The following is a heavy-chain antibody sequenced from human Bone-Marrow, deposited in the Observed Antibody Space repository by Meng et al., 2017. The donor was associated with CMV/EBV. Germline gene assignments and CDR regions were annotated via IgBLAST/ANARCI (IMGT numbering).Heavy chain of an antibody. D-gene: IGHD3-3*01. CDR3: ASRHGDFQPAGLSPSVVRRTPLEYYYYGMDV. J-gene: IGHJ6*02. CDR1: GGTFSSYA. Sequence: SVKVSCKASGGTFSSYAISWVRQAPGQGLEWMGGIIPIFGTANYAQKFQGRVTITTDESTSTAYMELSSLRSEDTAVYYCASRHGDFQPAGLSPSVVRRTPLEYYYYGMDVWGQGTTVTVPS. CDR2: IIPIFGTA. V-gene: IGHV1-69*05.